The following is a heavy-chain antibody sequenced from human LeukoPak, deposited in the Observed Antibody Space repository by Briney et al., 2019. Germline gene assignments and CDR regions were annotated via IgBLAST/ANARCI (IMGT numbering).Heavy chain of an antibody. Sequence: GASVKVSCKASGYTFTSYGINWVRQATGQGLEWMGWMNPNSGNTGYAQKFQGRVTMTRDTSTGTVYMELSSLRSEDTAVYYCARVPFSGMSDAFDIWGQGTMVTVSS. V-gene: IGHV1-8*02. CDR2: MNPNSGNT. CDR3: ARVPFSGMSDAFDI. CDR1: GYTFTSYG. D-gene: IGHD3-3*02. J-gene: IGHJ3*02.